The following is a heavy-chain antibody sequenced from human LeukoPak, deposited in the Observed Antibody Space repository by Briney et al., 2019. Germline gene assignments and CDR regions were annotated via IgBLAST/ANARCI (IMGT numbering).Heavy chain of an antibody. J-gene: IGHJ4*02. Sequence: SETLSLTCAVYGGSFSGYYWSWIRQPPGKGLEWIGEINHSGSTNYNPSLKSRVTISVDTSKNQFSLKLSSVTAADTAVYYCATRGYSYGGYWGQGTLVNVSS. CDR3: ATRGYSYGGY. V-gene: IGHV4-34*01. CDR2: INHSGST. CDR1: GGSFSGYY. D-gene: IGHD5-18*01.